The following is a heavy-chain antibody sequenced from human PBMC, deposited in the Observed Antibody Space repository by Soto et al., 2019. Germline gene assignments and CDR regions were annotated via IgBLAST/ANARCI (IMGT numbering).Heavy chain of an antibody. D-gene: IGHD1-1*01. V-gene: IGHV3-23*01. CDR2: ISGSGGST. CDR3: AKGATGTHPYYYYGMDV. CDR1: GFTFSSYA. Sequence: PGGSLRLSCAASGFTFSSYAMSWVRQAPGKGLEWVSAISGSGGSTYYADSVKGRFTISRDNSKNTLYLQMNSLRAEDTAVYYCAKGATGTHPYYYYGMDVWGQGTTVTVSS. J-gene: IGHJ6*02.